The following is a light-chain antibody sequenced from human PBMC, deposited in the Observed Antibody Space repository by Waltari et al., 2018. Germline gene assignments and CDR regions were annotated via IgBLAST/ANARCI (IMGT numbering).Light chain of an antibody. CDR3: QQYNSYSLLT. J-gene: IGKJ4*01. CDR1: QSISNW. V-gene: IGKV1-5*03. CDR2: KAS. Sequence: DIQMTQSPYTLSASVGDRVIITCRASQSISNWLAWYQQKPGKAPKLLYYKASSLESGVPSRFSGSGSGTVFTLTISSLQPDDFATYYCQQYNSYSLLTFGGGTKVEIK.